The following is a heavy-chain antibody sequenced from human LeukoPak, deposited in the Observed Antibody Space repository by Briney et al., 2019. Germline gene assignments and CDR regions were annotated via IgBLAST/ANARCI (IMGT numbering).Heavy chain of an antibody. D-gene: IGHD1-1*01. J-gene: IGHJ6*02. CDR3: ARDRYMGGILDYYYYGMDV. CDR1: GFTFSTYG. Sequence: GGSLRLSCAASGFTFSTYGMHWVRQAPGKGLEWVSSISSSSSYIYYADSVKGRFTISRDNAKNSLYLQMNSLRAEDTAVYYCARDRYMGGILDYYYYGMDVWGQGTTVTVSS. V-gene: IGHV3-21*01. CDR2: ISSSSSYI.